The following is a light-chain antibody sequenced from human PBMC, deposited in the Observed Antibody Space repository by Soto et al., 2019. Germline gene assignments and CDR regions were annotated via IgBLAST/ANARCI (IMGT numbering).Light chain of an antibody. CDR1: QSISNY. J-gene: IGKJ1*01. Sequence: DIQMTQSPSSLSASVGDRVTITCRASQSISNYLNWYQQKPGKAPKLLIYAASSLQSGVPSRFSGNGSGTDFTLTISSLQPEDFATYYCQQSYSTPWTFGQGTKVDIK. CDR3: QQSYSTPWT. CDR2: AAS. V-gene: IGKV1-39*01.